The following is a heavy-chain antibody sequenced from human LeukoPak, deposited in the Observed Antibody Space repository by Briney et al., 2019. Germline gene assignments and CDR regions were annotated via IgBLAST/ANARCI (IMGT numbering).Heavy chain of an antibody. CDR3: ARDIVHKWFDP. CDR2: IYYTAST. CDR1: GGSISSSSSY. D-gene: IGHD2-8*01. J-gene: IGHJ5*02. V-gene: IGHV4-39*07. Sequence: SETLSLTCTVSGGSISSSSSYWGWIRQPPGKGLEWVGSIYYTASTYYNPSLKSRVTISVDTSKNQFSLKLSSVTAADTAVYYCARDIVHKWFDPWGQGTLVTVSS.